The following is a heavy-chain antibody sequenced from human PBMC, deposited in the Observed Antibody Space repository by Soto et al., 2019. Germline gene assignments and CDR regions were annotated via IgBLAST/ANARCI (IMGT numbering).Heavy chain of an antibody. CDR1: GYTFTSYG. CDR3: SATEYDYVWGSYRYTLDY. Sequence: ASVKVSCKASGYTFTSYGISWVRQAPGQGLEWMGWISAYNGNTNYAQKLQGRVTMTTDTSTSTAYMELRSLRSDDTAVYYCSATEYDYVWGSYRYTLDYWGQGTLVTVSS. CDR2: ISAYNGNT. J-gene: IGHJ4*02. V-gene: IGHV1-18*01. D-gene: IGHD3-16*02.